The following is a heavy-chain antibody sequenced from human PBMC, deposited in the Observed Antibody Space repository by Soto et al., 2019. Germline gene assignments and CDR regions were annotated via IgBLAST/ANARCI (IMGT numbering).Heavy chain of an antibody. CDR3: ARHGDYVAFYYYGMDV. Sequence: GGSLKISCKGSGYSFTSYWISWVRQMPGKGLEWMGRIDPSDSYTNYSPSFQGHVTISADKSISTAYLQWSSLKASDTAMYYCARHGDYVAFYYYGMDVWGQGTTVTVSS. J-gene: IGHJ6*02. D-gene: IGHD4-17*01. CDR1: GYSFTSYW. V-gene: IGHV5-10-1*01. CDR2: IDPSDSYT.